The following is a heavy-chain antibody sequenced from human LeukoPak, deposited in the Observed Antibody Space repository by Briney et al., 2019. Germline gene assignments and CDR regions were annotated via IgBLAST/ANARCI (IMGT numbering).Heavy chain of an antibody. J-gene: IGHJ1*01. CDR3: ARGLGPTYDYIWGSYRPSAVYFQH. V-gene: IGHV1-8*01. D-gene: IGHD3-16*02. Sequence: ASVKVSCKASGYTFTSYDINWVRQATGQGLEWMGWMNPNSGNTGYAQKFQGRVTMTRNTSISTAYMELSSLRSEDTAVYYCARGLGPTYDYIWGSYRPSAVYFQHWGHGTLVTVSS. CDR2: MNPNSGNT. CDR1: GYTFTSYD.